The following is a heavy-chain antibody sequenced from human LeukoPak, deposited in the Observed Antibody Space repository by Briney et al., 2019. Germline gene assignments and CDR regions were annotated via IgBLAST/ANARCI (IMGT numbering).Heavy chain of an antibody. CDR3: AKAAVPGTKYYIDY. Sequence: GGSLRLSCAASGFTFSSYAVNWVRQAPGKGLEWVSAISGSGSSTYYADSVKGRFTISRDSSKNTVHLQMNTLRAEDTADYYCAKAAVPGTKYYIDYWGQGTLVTVSS. D-gene: IGHD2-8*01. J-gene: IGHJ4*02. V-gene: IGHV3-23*01. CDR1: GFTFSSYA. CDR2: ISGSGSST.